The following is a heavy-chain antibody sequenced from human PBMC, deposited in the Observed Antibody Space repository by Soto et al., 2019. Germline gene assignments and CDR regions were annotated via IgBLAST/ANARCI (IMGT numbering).Heavy chain of an antibody. CDR3: ASELYYDFWRGYLIAPY. J-gene: IGHJ4*02. V-gene: IGHV3-48*02. CDR1: GFTFSSYS. Sequence: GGSLRLCCAASGFTFSSYSMNWVRQAPGKGLEWVSYISSSSSTIYYADSVKGRFTISRDNAKNSLCLQMNSLRDEDTAVYYCASELYYDFWRGYLIAPYWGQGTLVSGSS. CDR2: ISSSSSTI. D-gene: IGHD3-3*01.